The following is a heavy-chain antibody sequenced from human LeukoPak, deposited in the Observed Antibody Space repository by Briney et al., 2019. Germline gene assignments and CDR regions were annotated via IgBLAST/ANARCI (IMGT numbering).Heavy chain of an antibody. CDR3: ARRRYSGSSQHFDY. CDR1: GFTFSSYE. V-gene: IGHV3-48*03. D-gene: IGHD1-26*01. J-gene: IGHJ4*02. CDR2: ISRSGNTI. Sequence: PGGSLRLSCGASGFTFSSYEMNWVRQAPGKGLEWISYISRSGNTIYGDSVKGRFTISRDNAKNSLYLQMNSLRAEDTAVYYCARRRYSGSSQHFDYWGLGTLVTVSS.